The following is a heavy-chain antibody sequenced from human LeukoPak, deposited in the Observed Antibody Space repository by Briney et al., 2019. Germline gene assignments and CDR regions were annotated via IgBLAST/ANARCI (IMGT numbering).Heavy chain of an antibody. CDR3: AKALGRWYFDL. V-gene: IGHV3-33*06. CDR2: IWYDGSNK. CDR1: GFTFSSYG. D-gene: IGHD1-26*01. J-gene: IGHJ2*01. Sequence: GGSLRLSCAASGFTFSSYGMHWVRQAPGKGLEWVAVIWYDGSNKYYADSVKGRFTISRDNSKNTLYLQMNSLRAEDTAVYYCAKALGRWYFDLWGRGTLVTVSS.